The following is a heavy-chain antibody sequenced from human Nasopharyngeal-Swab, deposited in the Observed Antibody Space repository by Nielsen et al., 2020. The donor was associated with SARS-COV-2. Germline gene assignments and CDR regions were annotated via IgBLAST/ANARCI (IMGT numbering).Heavy chain of an antibody. CDR1: GFTFSSYG. D-gene: IGHD6-6*01. J-gene: IGHJ4*02. V-gene: IGHV3-33*06. CDR3: AKDPIAVRPPFDY. Sequence: GESLKISCAASGFTFSSYGMHWVRQAPGKGLEWVAVIWYDGSNKYYADSVKGRFTISRDNSKNTLYLQMSSLRAEDTAVYYCAKDPIAVRPPFDYWGQGTLVTVSS. CDR2: IWYDGSNK.